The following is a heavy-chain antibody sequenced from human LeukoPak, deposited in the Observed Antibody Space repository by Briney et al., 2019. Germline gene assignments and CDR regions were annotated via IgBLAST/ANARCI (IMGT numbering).Heavy chain of an antibody. Sequence: GGSLRLSCAASGFTFSSYAMSWVRQAPGKGLEWVSAISGSGGSTYYADSVQGRFTISRDNSKNTLYLQMNSLRAEDTAVYYCAKDLKYSSSWYLKDPWGQGTLVTVSS. J-gene: IGHJ5*02. CDR1: GFTFSSYA. CDR3: AKDLKYSSSWYLKDP. CDR2: ISGSGGST. V-gene: IGHV3-23*01. D-gene: IGHD6-13*01.